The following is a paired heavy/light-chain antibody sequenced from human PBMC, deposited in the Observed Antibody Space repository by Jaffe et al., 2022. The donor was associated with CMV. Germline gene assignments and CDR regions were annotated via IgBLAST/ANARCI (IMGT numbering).Heavy chain of an antibody. V-gene: IGHV1-18*01. D-gene: IGHD3-10*01. Sequence: QVQLEQSGAEVKKPGASVKVSCKASGYTFISYGITWVRQVPGQGLEWMGWISTRNGITEYAEKVQGRVSMTTDTSTTTAYMELRNLTTDDTAVYYCARDYGSARRDFDYWGQGTLVTVSS. CDR1: GYTFISYG. J-gene: IGHJ4*02. CDR2: ISTRNGIT. CDR3: ARDYGSARRDFDY.
Light chain of an antibody. V-gene: IGKV1-33*01. Sequence: DIQMTQSPSSLSASVGDRVTITCQASQDISNYLNWYQQKPGKAPKLLIYDASNLETGVPSRFSGSGSGTHFTFTISSLQPEDFATYYCQQFDHLPVTFGGGSKVEIK. J-gene: IGKJ4*01. CDR1: QDISNY. CDR2: DAS. CDR3: QQFDHLPVT.